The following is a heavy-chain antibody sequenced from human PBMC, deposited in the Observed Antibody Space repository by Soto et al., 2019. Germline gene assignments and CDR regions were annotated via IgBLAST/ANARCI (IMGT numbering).Heavy chain of an antibody. J-gene: IGHJ4*02. CDR1: GYTFTSFD. CDR2: INVHSGDA. D-gene: IGHD6-19*01. V-gene: IGHV1-3*01. CDR3: AMSEGWYSFHH. Sequence: VASVKVSCKASGYTFTSFDIHWVRQGPGHRLEYMGGINVHSGDAKYSQRFQGRVTISRDTPATTVYMELTSLRFEDTAVYHCAMSEGWYSFHHWGQGTLVTVSS.